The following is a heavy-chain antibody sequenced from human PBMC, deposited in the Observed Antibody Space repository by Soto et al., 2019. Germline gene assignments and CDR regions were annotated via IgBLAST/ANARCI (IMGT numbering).Heavy chain of an antibody. CDR3: ARGLLYYYDSSGSPPRYYYYGMDV. CDR1: GGSISSGDYY. CDR2: IYYSGST. D-gene: IGHD3-22*01. V-gene: IGHV4-30-4*01. J-gene: IGHJ6*02. Sequence: PSETLSLSCTVSGGSISSGDYYGSWIRQPPGKGLEWIGYIYYSGSTYYNPSLKSRVTISVDTSKNQFSLKLSSVTAADTAVYYCARGLLYYYDSSGSPPRYYYYGMDVWGQGTTVTVSS.